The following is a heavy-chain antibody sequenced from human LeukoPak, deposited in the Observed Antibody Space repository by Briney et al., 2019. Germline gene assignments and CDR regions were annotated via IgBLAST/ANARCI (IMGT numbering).Heavy chain of an antibody. Sequence: PGGSLRLSCAASGFTFSDYYMSWIRQAPGKGLEWVSYISSSGSTIYYADSVEGRFTISRDNAKNSLYLQMNSLRAEDTAVYYCARDLFYDSSGYYGYWGQGTLVTVSS. CDR1: GFTFSDYY. D-gene: IGHD3-22*01. V-gene: IGHV3-11*01. CDR3: ARDLFYDSSGYYGY. J-gene: IGHJ4*02. CDR2: ISSSGSTI.